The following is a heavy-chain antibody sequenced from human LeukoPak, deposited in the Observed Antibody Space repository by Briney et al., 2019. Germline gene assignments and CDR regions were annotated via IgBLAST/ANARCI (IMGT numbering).Heavy chain of an antibody. CDR2: LYSGGST. J-gene: IGHJ4*02. Sequence: GGSLRLSCAASGFSVSTDCMTWVREAPGKGLEWVSTLYSGGSTYYADSVKGRFTISRDNSKNTLYLEMSSLRAEDTAVYSCARGWGSFENWGQGTLVAVSS. CDR3: ARGWGSFEN. CDR1: GFSVSTDC. V-gene: IGHV3-53*01. D-gene: IGHD7-27*01.